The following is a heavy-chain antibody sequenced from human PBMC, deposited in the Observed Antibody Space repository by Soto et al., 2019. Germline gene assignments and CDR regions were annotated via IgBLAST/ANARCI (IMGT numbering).Heavy chain of an antibody. CDR1: GFTFSTYS. D-gene: IGHD2-2*01. J-gene: IGHJ4*02. CDR2: ISWSSPHTI. CDR3: AKDLTSTSRTPEL. Sequence: EVQLVESGGGLVQPGGSLRLSCVASGFTFSTYSMNWVRQAPGKGLEWVSYISWSSPHTIYYADSVKGRFTISRDNAKNSLYLQMNSLRAEDTAIYYCAKDLTSTSRTPELWGQGTLVTVSS. V-gene: IGHV3-48*01.